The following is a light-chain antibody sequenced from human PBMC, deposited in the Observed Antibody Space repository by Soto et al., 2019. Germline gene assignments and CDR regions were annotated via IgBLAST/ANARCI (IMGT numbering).Light chain of an antibody. CDR2: GAS. CDR1: QSVSSN. Sequence: EIVITQSPTTLSVSPGERATLSCRASQSVSSNLAWYQQKPGQAPRLLIYGASTRATGLPARFSGSGSGTEFTLTISSLQSEDSALYYCQHYNNWPPGRTLGQGTKVDIK. J-gene: IGKJ1*01. CDR3: QHYNNWPPGRT. V-gene: IGKV3-15*01.